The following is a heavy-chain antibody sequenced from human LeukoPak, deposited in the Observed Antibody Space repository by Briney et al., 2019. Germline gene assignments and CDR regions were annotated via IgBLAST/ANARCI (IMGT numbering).Heavy chain of an antibody. CDR1: GYTFTSYD. Sequence: ASVKVSCKASGYTFTSYDINWVRQATGQGLEWMGWMNPNSGNTGYAQKFQGRVTITRNTSISTAYMELSSLRSEDTAVYYCAVRDILTGYYKDHDAFDIWGQGTMVTVSS. CDR3: AVRDILTGYYKDHDAFDI. CDR2: MNPNSGNT. D-gene: IGHD3-9*01. J-gene: IGHJ3*02. V-gene: IGHV1-8*03.